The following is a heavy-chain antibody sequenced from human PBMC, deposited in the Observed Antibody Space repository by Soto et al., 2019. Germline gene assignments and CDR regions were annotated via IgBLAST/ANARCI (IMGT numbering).Heavy chain of an antibody. J-gene: IGHJ5*02. CDR3: AKDLLGYCSGGSCYSHWFDP. CDR2: IRGSGGST. CDR1: GFTFSSYA. V-gene: IGHV3-23*01. Sequence: EVQLLESGGGLVQPGGSLRLSCAASGFTFSSYAMSWVRQAPGKGLEWVSAIRGSGGSTYYADSVKGRFTISRDNSKNTLYLQMNSLRAEDTAVYYCAKDLLGYCSGGSCYSHWFDPWGQGTLVTVSS. D-gene: IGHD2-15*01.